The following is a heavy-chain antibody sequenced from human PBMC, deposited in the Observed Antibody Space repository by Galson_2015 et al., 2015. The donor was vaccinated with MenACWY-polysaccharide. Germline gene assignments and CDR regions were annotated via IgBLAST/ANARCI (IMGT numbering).Heavy chain of an antibody. CDR3: ARDHSHFNVGSGLYMR. J-gene: IGHJ1*01. CDR1: GFTFKSND. CDR2: ILYDGDIK. V-gene: IGHV3-30*04. D-gene: IGHD3-22*01. Sequence: SLRLSCAASGFTFKSNDMNWVRQAPGKGLEWVADILYDGDIKYHADSVKGRFTLSRDNSKNMLYLQMTRLRAEDPAVYYCARDHSHFNVGSGLYMRWGQGTLVTVSS.